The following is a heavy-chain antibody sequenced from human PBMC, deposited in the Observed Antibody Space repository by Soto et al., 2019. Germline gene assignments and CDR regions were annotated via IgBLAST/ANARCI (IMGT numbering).Heavy chain of an antibody. CDR2: IYHTGST. D-gene: IGHD3-9*01. J-gene: IGHJ4*02. Sequence: QLQLQESGSGLVKPSQTLSLTCAVSGGSISSGSYSWSWIRQPPGKGLEWIGYIYHTGSTYYNPSLKSRVTIAVDRSKNHFSLKLNSVTAADTAVYYCARVDILTGYEIDYWGQGTLVTVSS. CDR3: ARVDILTGYEIDY. V-gene: IGHV4-30-2*01. CDR1: GGSISSGSYS.